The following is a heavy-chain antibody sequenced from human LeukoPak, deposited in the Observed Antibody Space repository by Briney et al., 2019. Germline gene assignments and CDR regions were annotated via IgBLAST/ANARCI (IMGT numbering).Heavy chain of an antibody. J-gene: IGHJ6*02. D-gene: IGHD3-22*01. CDR2: INHSGST. Sequence: SETLSLTCAVYGGSFSGYYWSWIRQPPGKGLEWIGEINHSGSTNYNPSLKSRVTISVDTSKNQFSLKLSSVTAADTAVYYCARRYYCDSSGYRFTRYYYYYGMDVWGQGTTVTVSS. CDR1: GGSFSGYY. CDR3: ARRYYCDSSGYRFTRYYYYYGMDV. V-gene: IGHV4-34*01.